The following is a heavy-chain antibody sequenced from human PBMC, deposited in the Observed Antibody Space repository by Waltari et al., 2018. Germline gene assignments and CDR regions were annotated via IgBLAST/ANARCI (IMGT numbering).Heavy chain of an antibody. D-gene: IGHD5-18*01. J-gene: IGHJ4*02. CDR3: ARGRGYSYGSYYFDY. CDR1: GGSFSGYY. Sequence: QVQLQQWGAGLLKPSETLSITCAVYGGSFSGYYWSWIHQPPGKGLEWIGEINHSGRTNYNPSLKSRVTISVDTSKNQFSLKLSSVTAADTAVYYCARGRGYSYGSYYFDYWGQGTLVTVSS. CDR2: INHSGRT. V-gene: IGHV4-34*01.